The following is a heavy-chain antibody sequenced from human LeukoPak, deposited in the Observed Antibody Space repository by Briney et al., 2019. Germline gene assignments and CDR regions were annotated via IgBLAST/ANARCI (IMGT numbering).Heavy chain of an antibody. Sequence: PSETLSLTCTVSGDSISSTSYYWGWIRQPPGKGLEWIGSVYYTGSTYYNPSLKSRVTISVDTSKNQFSLKLSSVTAADTAVYYCARVLLGGSPGLTFDYWGQGTLVTVSS. CDR3: ARVLLGGSPGLTFDY. V-gene: IGHV4-39*07. J-gene: IGHJ4*02. CDR1: GDSISSTSYY. D-gene: IGHD2-15*01. CDR2: VYYTGST.